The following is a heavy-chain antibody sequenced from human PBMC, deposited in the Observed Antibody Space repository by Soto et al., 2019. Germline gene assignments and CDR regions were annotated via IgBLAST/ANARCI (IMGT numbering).Heavy chain of an antibody. CDR1: GYSISSCNY. D-gene: IGHD2-15*01. CDR2: VYHSGGS. CDR3: ARARWYDGFNI. Sequence: PSETLSLTCTVSGYSISSCNYWGWIRQPPGKGLEWIGSVYHSGGSYYNPSLKSRVSISLDTSTNQVSLSLTSVTAADTAMYYCARARWYDGFNIWGQGTMVTVSS. V-gene: IGHV4-38-2*02. J-gene: IGHJ3*02.